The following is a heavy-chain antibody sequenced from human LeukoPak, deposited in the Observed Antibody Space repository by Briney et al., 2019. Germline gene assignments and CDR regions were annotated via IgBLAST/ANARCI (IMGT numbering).Heavy chain of an antibody. Sequence: GASVKVSFKASGYTFTGYYMHLVRQAPGQGLEWMGWINPNSGGTNYAQKFQGRVTMTRDTSISTAYMELSRLRSDDTAVYYCAILACSGGSCYSGGTFDYWGRGTLVTISS. CDR2: INPNSGGT. CDR3: AILACSGGSCYSGGTFDY. CDR1: GYTFTGYY. D-gene: IGHD2-15*01. J-gene: IGHJ4*02. V-gene: IGHV1-2*02.